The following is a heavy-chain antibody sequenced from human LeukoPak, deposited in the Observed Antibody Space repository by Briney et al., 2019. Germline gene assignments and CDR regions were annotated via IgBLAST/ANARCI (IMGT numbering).Heavy chain of an antibody. CDR3: ARPPNSGAAPYYYMDV. CDR2: INTDGSST. Sequence: GGSLRLSCAASGFTFSSYWMHWVRQAPGKGLVWVSRINTDGSSTSYADSVKGRSTISRDNAKNTLYLQMNSLRAEDTAVYYCARPPNSGAAPYYYMDVWGKGTTVTVSS. D-gene: IGHD6-13*01. V-gene: IGHV3-74*01. CDR1: GFTFSSYW. J-gene: IGHJ6*03.